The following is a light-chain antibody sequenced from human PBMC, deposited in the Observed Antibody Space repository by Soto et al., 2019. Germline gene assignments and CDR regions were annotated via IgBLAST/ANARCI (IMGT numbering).Light chain of an antibody. V-gene: IGLV4-69*01. CDR2: VNIDGSH. J-gene: IGLJ1*01. Sequence: QPVLTQSPSASASLGASVKLTCTLSSGHSSYAIAWHQQQPEKGPRYLMKVNIDGSHTKGDGIPDRFSGSSSGAERYLTISSLQSEDEADYYCQTWGTGIRVFGTGTKVTVL. CDR1: SGHSSYA. CDR3: QTWGTGIRV.